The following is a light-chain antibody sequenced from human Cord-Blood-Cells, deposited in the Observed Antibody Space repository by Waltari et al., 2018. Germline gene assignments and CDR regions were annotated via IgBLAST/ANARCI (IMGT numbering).Light chain of an antibody. CDR1: SRDVGSYNL. CDR2: EGS. Sequence: QSALTQPAFVSGSPGQSITISCTGTSRDVGSYNLVSWYQQHPGKAPKLMIYEGSKRPSGVSNRFSGSKSGNTASLTISGLQAEDEADYYCCSYAGSSGWVFGGGTKLTVL. CDR3: CSYAGSSGWV. V-gene: IGLV2-23*01. J-gene: IGLJ3*02.